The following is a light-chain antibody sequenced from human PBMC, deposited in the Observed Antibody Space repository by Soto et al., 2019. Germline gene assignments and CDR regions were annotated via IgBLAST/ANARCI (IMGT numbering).Light chain of an antibody. J-gene: IGKJ4*01. CDR3: QQYDNLPPMLT. CDR1: QDISNY. Sequence: DIQMTQSPSSLSASVGDRVTSTCQASQDISNYLNWYQQKPGKAPKLLIYDASNLETGVPSRFSGSGSGTDFTFTISSLQPEDIATYYCQQYDNLPPMLTFGGGTKVEIK. CDR2: DAS. V-gene: IGKV1-33*01.